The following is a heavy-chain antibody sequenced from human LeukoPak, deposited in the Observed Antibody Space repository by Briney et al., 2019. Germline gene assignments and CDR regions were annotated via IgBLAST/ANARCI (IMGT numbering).Heavy chain of an antibody. V-gene: IGHV4-39*07. J-gene: IGHJ5*02. CDR1: GGSISSSSYY. D-gene: IGHD3-10*01. Sequence: SETLSLTCTVSGGSISSSSYYWGWVRQPAGRGLEWIVSIYYSGSTYYNPSLRSRVTISVDTSKNQFSLKLSSVTAADTAVYYCARSMAGSSFDPWGQGTLVTVSS. CDR2: IYYSGST. CDR3: ARSMAGSSFDP.